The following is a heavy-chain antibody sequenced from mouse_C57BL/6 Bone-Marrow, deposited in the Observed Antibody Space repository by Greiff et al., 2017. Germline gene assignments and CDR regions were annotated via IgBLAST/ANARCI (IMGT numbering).Heavy chain of an antibody. D-gene: IGHD1-1*02. V-gene: IGHV1-81*01. Sequence: VNLVESGAELARPGASVKLSCKASGYTFTSYGISWVKQRTGQGLEWIGEIYPRSGNTYYNEKFKGKATLTADKSSSTAYMELSSLTSEDSAVYFCVWSAWFAYWGQGTLVTVSA. J-gene: IGHJ3*01. CDR3: VWSAWFAY. CDR2: IYPRSGNT. CDR1: GYTFTSYG.